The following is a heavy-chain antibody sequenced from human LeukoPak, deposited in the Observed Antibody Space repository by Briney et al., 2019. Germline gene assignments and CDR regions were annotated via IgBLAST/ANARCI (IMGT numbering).Heavy chain of an antibody. Sequence: SETLSLTCAVYGGSFSGYYWSWIRQPPGKGLEWIGEINHSGSTNYNPSLKSRVTISVDTSKNQFSLKLSSVTAADTAVYYCARDILTSSQSRYQHWGQGTLVTVSS. CDR1: GGSFSGYY. CDR2: INHSGST. J-gene: IGHJ1*01. D-gene: IGHD3-9*01. V-gene: IGHV4-34*01. CDR3: ARDILTSSQSRYQH.